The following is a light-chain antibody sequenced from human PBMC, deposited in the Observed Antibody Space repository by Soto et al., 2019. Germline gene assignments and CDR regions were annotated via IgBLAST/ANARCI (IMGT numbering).Light chain of an antibody. V-gene: IGKV1-5*01. J-gene: IGKJ4*01. Sequence: DIQMTQSPSTLSASVGGRVTITCRASQSVSTWLAWYQQKPGKAPKLLIYDVSSLESGVPSRFSGSGSGTEFTLTISSLQPDDCATYYCQQYNSYLLTFGGGTKVDIK. CDR1: QSVSTW. CDR3: QQYNSYLLT. CDR2: DVS.